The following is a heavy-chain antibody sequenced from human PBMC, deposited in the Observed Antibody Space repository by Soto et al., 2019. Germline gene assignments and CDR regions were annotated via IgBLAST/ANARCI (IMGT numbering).Heavy chain of an antibody. J-gene: IGHJ6*02. V-gene: IGHV1-18*01. D-gene: IGHD1-26*01. CDR2: ISAYTGNT. CDR3: EREEPPGHFYYGMDV. Sequence: QVQLVQSGAEVKKPGASVKVSCKASGYTFATYGISWVRQAPGQGLEWMGWISAYTGNTNYAQKLQGRLSMTTDTSTTTAYMELRSLKSDDTAIYYCEREEPPGHFYYGMDVWGQGTTVTVSS. CDR1: GYTFATYG.